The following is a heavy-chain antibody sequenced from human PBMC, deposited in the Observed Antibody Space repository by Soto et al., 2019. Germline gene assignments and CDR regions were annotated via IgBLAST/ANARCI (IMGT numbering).Heavy chain of an antibody. CDR2: INHSGST. Sequence: PSETLSLTCTFSGGSISSSSYYWAWVRQPPGKGLEWIGRINHSGSTYYNPSLKSRVTISVDTSKNQFSLKLSSVTAADTAVYYCARGWGRIFDYWGQGTLVTVSS. V-gene: IGHV4-39*07. CDR3: ARGWGRIFDY. D-gene: IGHD7-27*01. CDR1: GGSISSSSYY. J-gene: IGHJ4*02.